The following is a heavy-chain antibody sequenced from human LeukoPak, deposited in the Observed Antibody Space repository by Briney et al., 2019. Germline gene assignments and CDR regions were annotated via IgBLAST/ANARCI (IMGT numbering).Heavy chain of an antibody. CDR2: INPNSGGT. CDR3: ARDRWDKGTAIPGGD. J-gene: IGHJ4*02. V-gene: IGHV1-2*06. CDR1: GYTFTGYY. Sequence: ASVKVSCKASGYTFTGYYMHWVRQAPGQGLEWMGRINPNSGGTNYAQKFQGRVTMTRDTSISTAYMELSRPRSDDTAVYYCARDRWDKGTAIPGGDWGQGTLVSVSS. D-gene: IGHD2-2*02.